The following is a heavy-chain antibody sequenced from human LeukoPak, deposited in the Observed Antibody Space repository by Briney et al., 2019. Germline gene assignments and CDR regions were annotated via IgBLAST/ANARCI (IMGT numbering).Heavy chain of an antibody. Sequence: SETLSLTCAFYGGSFSGNYWSWIRQPPGKGLEWIGEINHSGSTNYNPSLKSRVTISEDTSKNLFSLKLSSVTAADTALYYCARVRLWFGDHLDDYWGQGTLVTVSS. CDR2: INHSGST. V-gene: IGHV4-34*01. CDR1: GGSFSGNY. J-gene: IGHJ4*02. D-gene: IGHD3-10*01. CDR3: ARVRLWFGDHLDDY.